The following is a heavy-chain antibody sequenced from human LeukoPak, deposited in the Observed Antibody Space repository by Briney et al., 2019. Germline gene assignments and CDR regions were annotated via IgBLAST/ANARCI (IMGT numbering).Heavy chain of an antibody. Sequence: GGSLRLSCAASGFTFSSYSMNWVRQAPGKGLEWLSYITPSGGTRYYAASVEGRFTISRDNAEDSLYLQMNSLRAEDTAVYYCVRGYCSSNNCLDYWGQGTLVTVSS. CDR1: GFTFSSYS. J-gene: IGHJ4*02. CDR2: ITPSGGTR. V-gene: IGHV3-48*04. CDR3: VRGYCSSNNCLDY. D-gene: IGHD2-2*01.